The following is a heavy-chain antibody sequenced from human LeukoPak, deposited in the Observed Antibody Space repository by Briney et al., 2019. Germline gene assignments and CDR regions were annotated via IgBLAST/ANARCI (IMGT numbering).Heavy chain of an antibody. Sequence: SETLSLTCTVSGDSISSYYWSWIRQPPGKGLEWIGYIYYSGSTNYNPSLKSRVTISVDTSKNQFSLKLSSVTAADTAVYYCARDDEAASAFDIWGQGTMVTVSS. J-gene: IGHJ3*02. CDR3: ARDDEAASAFDI. CDR1: GDSISSYY. V-gene: IGHV4-59*01. D-gene: IGHD6-13*01. CDR2: IYYSGST.